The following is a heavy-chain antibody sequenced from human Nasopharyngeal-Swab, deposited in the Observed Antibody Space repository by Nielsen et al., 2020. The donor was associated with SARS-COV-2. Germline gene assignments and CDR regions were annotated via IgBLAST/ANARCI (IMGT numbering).Heavy chain of an antibody. CDR2: ISYDGSNK. CDR3: ARDRVIVGVREPFMDV. Sequence: GGSLRLSCAASGFTFSSYAMHWVRQAPGKGLEWVAVISYDGSNKYYADSVKGRFTISRDNSKNTMYLQMNSLRAEDTAVYYCARDRVIVGVREPFMDVWGQGTTVTVSS. V-gene: IGHV3-30-3*01. D-gene: IGHD1-26*01. J-gene: IGHJ6*02. CDR1: GFTFSSYA.